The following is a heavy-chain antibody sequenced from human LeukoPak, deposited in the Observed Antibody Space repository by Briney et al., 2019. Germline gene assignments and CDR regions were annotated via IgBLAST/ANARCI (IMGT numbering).Heavy chain of an antibody. CDR3: ARGQVGATTLFDY. CDR1: GVSISSGDNY. D-gene: IGHD1-26*01. J-gene: IGHJ4*02. CDR2: IYDSVST. V-gene: IGHV4-30-4*01. Sequence: SETLSLTCTVSGVSISSGDNYWSWLRQPPGADLEWLGYIYDSVSTYYNPSLKSRVTISVDTSKNQFSLKLSSVTAADTAVYYCARGQVGATTLFDYWGQGTLVTVSS.